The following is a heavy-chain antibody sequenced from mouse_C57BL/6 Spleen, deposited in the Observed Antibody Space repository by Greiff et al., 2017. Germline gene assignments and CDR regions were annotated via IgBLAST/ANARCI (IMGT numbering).Heavy chain of an antibody. CDR3: ARSTTYYGSSLYYFDY. D-gene: IGHD1-1*01. V-gene: IGHV1-61*01. J-gene: IGHJ2*01. CDR1: GYTFTSYW. Sequence: QVQLKQPGAELVRPGSSVKLSCKASGYTFTSYWMDWVKQRPGQGLEWIGNIYPSDSETHYNQKFKDKATLTVDKSSSTAYMQLSSLTSEDSAVYYCARSTTYYGSSLYYFDYWGQGTTLTVSS. CDR2: IYPSDSET.